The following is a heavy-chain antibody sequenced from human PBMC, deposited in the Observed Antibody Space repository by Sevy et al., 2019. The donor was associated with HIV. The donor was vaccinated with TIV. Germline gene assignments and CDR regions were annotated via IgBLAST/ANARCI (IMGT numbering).Heavy chain of an antibody. Sequence: GGSLRLSCAASGFTFSSYAMHWVRQAPGKGLEWVAVISYDGSNKYYADSVKGRFTISRDNSKNTLYLQMNSLRAEDTDVYYCAREGIAVAGTPNWFDPWGQGTLVTVSS. CDR3: AREGIAVAGTPNWFDP. J-gene: IGHJ5*02. V-gene: IGHV3-30-3*01. D-gene: IGHD6-19*01. CDR1: GFTFSSYA. CDR2: ISYDGSNK.